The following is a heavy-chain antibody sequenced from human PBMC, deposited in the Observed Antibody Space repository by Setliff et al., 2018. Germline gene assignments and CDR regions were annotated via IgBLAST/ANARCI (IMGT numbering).Heavy chain of an antibody. V-gene: IGHV1-69*16. CDR1: GGTLTTFTTYS. D-gene: IGHD1-26*01. Sequence: GASVKVSCKASGGTLTTFTTYSLIWVRQAPGQGLEWMGGIIPITGTTNYAQRFQGRITISTDESSSTVYMEMSRLKSEDTAVYYCARGSIVGPTRGDFDFWGLGTLVTVPS. CDR3: ARGSIVGPTRGDFDF. J-gene: IGHJ4*02. CDR2: IIPITGTT.